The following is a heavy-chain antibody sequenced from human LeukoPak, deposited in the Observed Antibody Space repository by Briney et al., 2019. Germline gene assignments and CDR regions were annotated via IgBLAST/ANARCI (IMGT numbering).Heavy chain of an antibody. V-gene: IGHV3-48*03. D-gene: IGHD3-10*02. CDR1: GFIFSSYE. CDR3: AELGITMIGGV. J-gene: IGHJ6*04. CDR2: ISSSGSTI. Sequence: GGSLRLSCAASGFIFSSYEMNWVRQAPGKGMEWVSYISSSGSTIYYADSVKGRFTISRDNALNSLYLQMNSLRAEDTAVYYCAELGITMIGGVWGKGTTVTISS.